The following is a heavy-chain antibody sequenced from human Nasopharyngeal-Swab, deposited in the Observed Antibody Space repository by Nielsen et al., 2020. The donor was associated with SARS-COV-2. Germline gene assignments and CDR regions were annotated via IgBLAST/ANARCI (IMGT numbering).Heavy chain of an antibody. V-gene: IGHV3-7*01. CDR2: IKQDGSEK. D-gene: IGHD4-23*01. CDR3: ARGSGGNSFRWVLGKTPAYCFDY. J-gene: IGHJ4*02. CDR1: GFTFSSYW. Sequence: GESLKISCAASGFTFSSYWMSWVRQAPGKGLEWVANIKQDGSEKYYVDSVKGRFTISRDNAKNSLYLQMNSLRAEDTAVYYCARGSGGNSFRWVLGKTPAYCFDYWGQGTLVTVSS.